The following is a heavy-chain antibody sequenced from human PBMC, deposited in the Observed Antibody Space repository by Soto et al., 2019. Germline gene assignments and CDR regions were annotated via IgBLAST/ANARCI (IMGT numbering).Heavy chain of an antibody. CDR2: ISGSSSHM. V-gene: IGHV3-21*01. CDR1: GFIFSEYS. J-gene: IGHJ4*02. CDR3: AKYTHYSDRSAYHPPYYYDF. Sequence: GGSLRLSCKASGFIFSEYSMSWVRQAPGKGLEWVSSISGSSSHMYYADSLKGRFTISRDNAENSLYLQMSGLRAEDAAVYFCAKYTHYSDRSAYHPPYYYDFWGQGILVTVSS. D-gene: IGHD3-22*01.